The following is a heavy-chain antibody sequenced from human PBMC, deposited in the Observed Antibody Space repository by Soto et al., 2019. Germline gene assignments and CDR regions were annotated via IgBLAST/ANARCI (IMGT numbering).Heavy chain of an antibody. J-gene: IGHJ5*02. Sequence: GASVKVSCKASGYTFTSYGISWVRQAPGQGLEWMGWISAYNGNTNYAQKLQGRVTMTTDTSTSTAYMELRSLRFDDTAVYYCARVYCTNGVCHNWFDPWGQGTLVTVSS. D-gene: IGHD2-8*01. CDR3: ARVYCTNGVCHNWFDP. CDR2: ISAYNGNT. CDR1: GYTFTSYG. V-gene: IGHV1-18*01.